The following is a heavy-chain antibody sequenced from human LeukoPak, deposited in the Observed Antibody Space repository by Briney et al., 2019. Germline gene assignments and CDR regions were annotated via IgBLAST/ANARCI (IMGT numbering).Heavy chain of an antibody. D-gene: IGHD3-10*01. CDR2: ISYDGSNK. CDR3: AREAGDYYYYYMDV. J-gene: IGHJ6*03. Sequence: PRGSPRLSCAASGFTFSSYAMHWVCQAPRKGLEGVAVISYDGSNKYYADSAKGRFTISRDNSKNTLYLQMNSLRAEDTAVYYCAREAGDYYYYYMDVWGKGTTVTVSS. CDR1: GFTFSSYA. V-gene: IGHV3-30*04.